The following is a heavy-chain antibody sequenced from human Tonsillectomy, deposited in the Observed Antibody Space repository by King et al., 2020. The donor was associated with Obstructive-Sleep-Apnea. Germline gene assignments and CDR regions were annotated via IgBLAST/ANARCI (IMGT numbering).Heavy chain of an antibody. D-gene: IGHD2-21*02. CDR2: ISYDGINE. J-gene: IGHJ3*02. CDR3: ARECGGDCFEDAFDI. CDR1: GFTFSGYA. V-gene: IGHV3-30-3*01. Sequence: VQLVESGGGVVQPGRSLRLSCAASGFTFSGYAMHWVRQAPGKGLEWVAIISYDGINEYYADPVKGRFTISRDNSKNTLYLQMNSLRAEDTAVYYCARECGGDCFEDAFDIWGQGTMVTVSS.